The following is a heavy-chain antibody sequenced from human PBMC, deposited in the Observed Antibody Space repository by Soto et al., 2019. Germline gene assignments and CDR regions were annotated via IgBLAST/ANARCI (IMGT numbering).Heavy chain of an antibody. CDR1: GGTFSRYA. CDR3: ARQFHYDSSGYYYAY. V-gene: IGHV1-69*13. J-gene: IGHJ4*02. CDR2: IIPMFGTS. D-gene: IGHD3-22*01. Sequence: SVKVSCKASGGTFSRYAISWVRQAPGQGLEWMGGIIPMFGTSNYAQRFQGRVSITADESTSTAYMELRSLRSEDTAVYYCARQFHYDSSGYYYAYWGQGTLVTVSS.